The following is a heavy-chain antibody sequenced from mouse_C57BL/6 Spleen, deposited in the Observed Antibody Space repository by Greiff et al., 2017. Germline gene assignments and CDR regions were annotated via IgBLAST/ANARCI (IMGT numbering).Heavy chain of an antibody. D-gene: IGHD3-1*01. V-gene: IGHV5-4*01. CDR2: ISDGGSYT. CDR3: ARDSSGFAY. Sequence: EVKVVESGGGLVKPGGSLKLSCAASGFTFSSYAMSWVRQTPEKRLEWVATISDGGSYTYYPDNVKGRFTISRDNAKNNLYLQMSHLKSEDTAMYYCARDSSGFAYWGQGTLVTVSA. J-gene: IGHJ3*01. CDR1: GFTFSSYA.